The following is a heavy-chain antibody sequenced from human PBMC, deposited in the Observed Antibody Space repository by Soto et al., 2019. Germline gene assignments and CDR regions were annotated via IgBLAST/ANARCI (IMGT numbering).Heavy chain of an antibody. D-gene: IGHD6-19*01. CDR2: IYSGGST. Sequence: PEGSLRLSSVSSGFTVSNNYMSRVRQAPGKGLEWVSVIYSGGSTYYADSVKGRFTISRDNAKNTLYLQMNSLRAEDTAVYYCERRRGSSGWKTNFDYWGQGT. J-gene: IGHJ4*02. CDR1: GFTVSNNY. V-gene: IGHV3-66*04. CDR3: ERRRGSSGWKTNFDY.